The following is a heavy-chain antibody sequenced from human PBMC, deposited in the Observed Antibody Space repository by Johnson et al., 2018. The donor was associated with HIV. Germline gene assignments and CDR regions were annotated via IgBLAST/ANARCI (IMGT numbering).Heavy chain of an antibody. CDR1: GFTFSSYA. J-gene: IGHJ3*02. Sequence: QVQLVESGGGVVQPGRSLRLSCAASGFTFSSYAMHWVRQAPGKGLEWVAVISYDGSNKYYADSVKGRFTISRDNSKNTLYLQMNSLRAEDTAVYYCARDSETSSTMIVVVSTGAFDIWGQGTMVTVSS. V-gene: IGHV3-30-3*01. CDR3: ARDSETSSTMIVVVSTGAFDI. D-gene: IGHD3-22*01. CDR2: ISYDGSNK.